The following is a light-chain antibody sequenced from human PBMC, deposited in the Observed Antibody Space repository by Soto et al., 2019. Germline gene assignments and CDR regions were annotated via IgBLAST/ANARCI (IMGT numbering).Light chain of an antibody. V-gene: IGLV2-23*02. Sequence: QSALTQPASVSGSPGQSITISCTGTSNNVGNYNLVSWYQQYPGKAPKLMIYEVSKRPSGISNRFSGSKSGNTASLTISGLQAEDEADYYCCSYAGGSTLVFGGGTKLTVL. CDR1: SNNVGNYNL. CDR3: CSYAGGSTLV. J-gene: IGLJ2*01. CDR2: EVS.